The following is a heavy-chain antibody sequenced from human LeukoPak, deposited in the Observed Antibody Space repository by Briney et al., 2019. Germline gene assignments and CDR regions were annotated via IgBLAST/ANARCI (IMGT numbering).Heavy chain of an antibody. Sequence: KYGASLKISCKCSGYSFTSYWIGLVRPMPGEGLEWMGIIYPGDSDTRYSPSFQGQVTISADKSISTAYLQWSSPKASDAAMYYCARLLPRYDFWSGWYFDYWGQGTLVTVSS. J-gene: IGHJ4*02. D-gene: IGHD3-3*01. CDR3: ARLLPRYDFWSGWYFDY. CDR1: GYSFTSYW. CDR2: IYPGDSDT. V-gene: IGHV5-51*01.